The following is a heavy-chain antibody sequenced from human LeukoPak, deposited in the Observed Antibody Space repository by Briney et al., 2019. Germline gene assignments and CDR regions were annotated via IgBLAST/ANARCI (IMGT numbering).Heavy chain of an antibody. CDR1: GFTFSNIR. J-gene: IGHJ4*02. Sequence: GGSLRLSCVASGFTFSNIRMSWVRQAPGKGLEWVGRIESKTYGGTTDYAAPVKGRFTLSRDDSKNTLYLQMSSLKTEDTAIYYCATDYSPSEFYFDYWGQGTLVTVSS. CDR2: IESKTYGGTT. V-gene: IGHV3-15*04. CDR3: ATDYSPSEFYFDY. D-gene: IGHD2-15*01.